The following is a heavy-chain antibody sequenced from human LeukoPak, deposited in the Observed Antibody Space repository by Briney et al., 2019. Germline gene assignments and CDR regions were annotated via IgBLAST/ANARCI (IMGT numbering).Heavy chain of an antibody. D-gene: IGHD2-2*01. J-gene: IGHJ6*02. CDR3: ARLGGYCSSTSCPATNHYGMDV. CDR1: GYSLATIR. CDR2: IDPSDSYT. Sequence: GESLNFSGKASGYSLATIRFCWARQMPGKGLEWMGRIDPSDSYTNYSPSFQGHVTISADKSISTAYLQWSSLKASDTAMYYCARLGGYCSSTSCPATNHYGMDVGGQGTTVTVSS. V-gene: IGHV5-10-1*01.